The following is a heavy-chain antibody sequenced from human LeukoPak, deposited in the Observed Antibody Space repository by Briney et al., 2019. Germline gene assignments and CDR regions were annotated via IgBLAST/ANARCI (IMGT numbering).Heavy chain of an antibody. CDR3: ARVGPIVVVPAAIVRRRDYYYYMDV. Sequence: PGGSLRLSWAASGFTFSSYSMNWVRQAPGKGLEWVSSISSSSSYIYYADSVKGRFTISRDNAKNSLYLQMNSLRAEDTAVYYCARVGPIVVVPAAIVRRRDYYYYMDVWGKGTTVTVSS. V-gene: IGHV3-21*01. CDR2: ISSSSSYI. D-gene: IGHD2-2*02. CDR1: GFTFSSYS. J-gene: IGHJ6*03.